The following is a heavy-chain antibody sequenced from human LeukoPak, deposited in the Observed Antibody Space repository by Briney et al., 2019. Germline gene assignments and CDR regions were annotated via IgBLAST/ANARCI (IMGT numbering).Heavy chain of an antibody. CDR3: ARFTTFYPRWFDP. V-gene: IGHV4-61*02. CDR1: GGSISSGSYY. Sequence: SQTLSLTCTVSGGSISSGSYYWSWIRQPAGKGLEWIGRICTSGSTNYNPSLKSRVTISVDKSKNQFSLKLSSVTAADTAVYYCARFTTFYPRWFDPWGQGTLVTVSS. J-gene: IGHJ5*02. CDR2: ICTSGST. D-gene: IGHD2/OR15-2a*01.